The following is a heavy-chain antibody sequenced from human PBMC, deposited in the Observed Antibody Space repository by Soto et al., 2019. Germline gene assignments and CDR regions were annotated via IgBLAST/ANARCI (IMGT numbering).Heavy chain of an antibody. D-gene: IGHD3-10*01. J-gene: IGHJ3*02. CDR2: MNPNSGNT. V-gene: IGHV1-8*01. CDR3: ARGIMVRGVITFDI. CDR1: GYTFTSYD. Sequence: ASVKVSCKASGYTFTSYDINWVRQATGQGLEWMGWMNPNSGNTGYAQKFQGRVTMTRNTSISTAYMELSSLRSEDTAVYYCARGIMVRGVITFDIWGQGTMVTVS.